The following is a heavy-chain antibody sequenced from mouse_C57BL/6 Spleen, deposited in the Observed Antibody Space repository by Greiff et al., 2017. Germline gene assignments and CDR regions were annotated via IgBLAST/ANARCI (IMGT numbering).Heavy chain of an antibody. CDR2: ISDGGSYT. CDR3: AREVYYDYDGGAY. Sequence: EVKLVESGGGLVKPGGSLKLSCAASGFTFSSYAMSWVRQTPEKRLEWVATISDGGSYTYYPDNVKGRFTISRDNAKNNLYLQMSHLKSEDTAMYYCAREVYYDYDGGAYWGQGTLVTVSA. J-gene: IGHJ3*01. CDR1: GFTFSSYA. D-gene: IGHD2-4*01. V-gene: IGHV5-4*01.